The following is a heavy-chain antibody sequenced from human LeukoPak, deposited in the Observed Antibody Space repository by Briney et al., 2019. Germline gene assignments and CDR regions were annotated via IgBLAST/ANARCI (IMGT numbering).Heavy chain of an antibody. D-gene: IGHD3-22*01. Sequence: GGSLRLSCAASGFTFSSYSMNWVRQAPGKGLEWVSSISSSSSYIYYADSVKGRFTISRDNAKNSLYLQMNGLRAEDTAVYYCARESITMIVAGPGYFDYWGQGTLVTVSS. V-gene: IGHV3-21*01. CDR1: GFTFSSYS. CDR2: ISSSSSYI. CDR3: ARESITMIVAGPGYFDY. J-gene: IGHJ4*02.